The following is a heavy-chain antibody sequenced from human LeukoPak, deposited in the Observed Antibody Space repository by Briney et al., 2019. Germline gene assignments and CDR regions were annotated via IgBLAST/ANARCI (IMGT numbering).Heavy chain of an antibody. D-gene: IGHD3-22*01. V-gene: IGHV4-39*07. CDR1: GGSISSSSYY. CDR3: ARVTTGGYYNY. CDR2: IYTSGST. Sequence: PSETLSLTCTVSGGSISSSSYYWGWIRQPPGKGLEWIGRIYTSGSTNYNPSLKSRVTISLDTSENHFSLKLSSVTAADTAVYYCARVTTGGYYNYWGQGTLVTVSS. J-gene: IGHJ4*02.